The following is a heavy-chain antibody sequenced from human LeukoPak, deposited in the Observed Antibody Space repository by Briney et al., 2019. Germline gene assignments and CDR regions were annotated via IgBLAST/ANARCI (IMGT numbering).Heavy chain of an antibody. V-gene: IGHV4-59*01. CDR2: IYYSGST. CDR1: GGSISSYY. Sequence: SETLSLTCTVSGGSISSYYWSWIRQPPGKGLEWIGYIYYSGSTNYNPSLKSRVTISVDTSKSQFTLKLSSVTAADTAVYYCARGDHNWGFLAGWGQGTLVTVSS. D-gene: IGHD7-27*01. CDR3: ARGDHNWGFLAG. J-gene: IGHJ4*02.